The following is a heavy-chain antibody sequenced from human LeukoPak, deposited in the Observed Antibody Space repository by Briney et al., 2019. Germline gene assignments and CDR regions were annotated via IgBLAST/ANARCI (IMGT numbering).Heavy chain of an antibody. Sequence: PGGSLRLSCAASGITVSNAWMSWVRQAPGKGLEWVGRIRSKTHGGTTEYTAPVEGRISISRDDSKNTLYLQMNSLKSEDTAIYYCTTLYGSGRFDWGQGTLVTVSS. CDR1: GITVSNAW. J-gene: IGHJ4*02. CDR3: TTLYGSGRFD. D-gene: IGHD3-10*01. CDR2: IRSKTHGGTT. V-gene: IGHV3-15*01.